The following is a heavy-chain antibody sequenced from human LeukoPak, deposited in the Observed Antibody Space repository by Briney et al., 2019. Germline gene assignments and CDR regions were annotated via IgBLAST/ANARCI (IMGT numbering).Heavy chain of an antibody. CDR1: GGSISSYY. Sequence: SETLSLTCTVSGGSISSYYWSWIRQPAGKGLEWIGRIYTSGSTNYNPSLKSRVTMSVDTSKNQFSLKLSSVTAADTAVYYCARHVPYCGGDCYSWDYYMDVWGKGTTVTISS. CDR2: IYTSGST. J-gene: IGHJ6*03. V-gene: IGHV4-4*07. CDR3: ARHVPYCGGDCYSWDYYMDV. D-gene: IGHD2-21*02.